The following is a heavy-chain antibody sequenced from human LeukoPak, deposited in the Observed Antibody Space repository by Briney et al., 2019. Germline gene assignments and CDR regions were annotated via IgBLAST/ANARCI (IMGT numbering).Heavy chain of an antibody. CDR3: ARDTMLGMGNP. J-gene: IGHJ5*02. V-gene: IGHV3-74*01. D-gene: IGHD3-10*02. CDR1: GFTFSSYW. CDR2: IDSDGSTT. Sequence: GGSLRLSCAASGFTFSSYWMHWVRQAPGKGLVWVSRIDSDGSTTRYADSVKGRFTISRDNAKNTLALQMNSLRAEDTAVYYCARDTMLGMGNPWGQGTLVTVSS.